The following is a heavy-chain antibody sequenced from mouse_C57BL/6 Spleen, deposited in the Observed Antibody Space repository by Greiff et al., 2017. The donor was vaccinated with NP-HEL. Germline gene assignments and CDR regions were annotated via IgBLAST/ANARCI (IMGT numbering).Heavy chain of an antibody. V-gene: IGHV1-81*01. Sequence: QVQLQQSGAELARPGASVKLSCKASGYTFTSYGISWVKQRTGQGLEWIGEIYPRSGNTYYNEKFKGKATLTADKSSSTAYMELRSLTSEDSAVYFCARNWITTGDGAMDYWGQGTSVTVSS. CDR1: GYTFTSYG. D-gene: IGHD1-1*01. J-gene: IGHJ4*01. CDR3: ARNWITTGDGAMDY. CDR2: IYPRSGNT.